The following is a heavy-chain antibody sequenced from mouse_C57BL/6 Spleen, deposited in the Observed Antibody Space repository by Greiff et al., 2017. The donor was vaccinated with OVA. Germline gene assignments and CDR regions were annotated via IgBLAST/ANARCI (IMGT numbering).Heavy chain of an antibody. Sequence: EVHLVESEGGLVQPGSSMKLSCTASGFTFSDYYMAWVRQVPEKGLEWVANINYDGSSTYYLDSLKSRFIISRDNAKNILYLQMSSLKSEDTATYYCARGRNFWYFDVWGTGTTVTVSS. CDR2: INYDGSST. CDR3: ARGRNFWYFDV. J-gene: IGHJ1*03. V-gene: IGHV5-16*01. CDR1: GFTFSDYY.